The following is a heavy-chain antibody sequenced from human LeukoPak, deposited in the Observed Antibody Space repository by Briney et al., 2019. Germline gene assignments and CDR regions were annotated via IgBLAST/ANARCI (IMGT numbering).Heavy chain of an antibody. CDR3: ARRGITYSSSFFEF. D-gene: IGHD6-13*01. CDR1: GGSISGGKDF. CDR2: IFYSGST. V-gene: IGHV4-39*01. J-gene: IGHJ4*02. Sequence: TSETLSLTCTVSGGSISGGKDFWGWIRQPPGKGLEWIGSIFYSGSTYYNPSLKSRVTISVDTSRNEFSLKVMSATVADTAVYYCARRGITYSSSFFEFWGQGALVTVSS.